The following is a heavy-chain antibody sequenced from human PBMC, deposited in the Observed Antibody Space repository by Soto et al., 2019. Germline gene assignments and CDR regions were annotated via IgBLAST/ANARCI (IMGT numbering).Heavy chain of an antibody. CDR2: IHYSGST. J-gene: IGHJ4*02. V-gene: IGHV4-61*01. Sequence: SETLSLTCTVPGGSVNIGTYYWSCIRQPPGKGLEWIGFIHYSGSTNYNPSLKGRVTMSVDTSKNQFSLKLTSVNTADTAIYYCTRGGDPYKTGHWGQGTLVTV. CDR3: TRGGDPYKTGH. D-gene: IGHD2-21*01. CDR1: GGSVNIGTYY.